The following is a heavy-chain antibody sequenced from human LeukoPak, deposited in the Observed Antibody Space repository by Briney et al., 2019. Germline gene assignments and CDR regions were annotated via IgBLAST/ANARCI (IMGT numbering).Heavy chain of an antibody. V-gene: IGHV3-7*01. CDR3: TRENWGPDY. CDR1: GFTFNKYW. Sequence: PGGSLRLSCAASGFTFNKYWMTWVRQAPGKGLEWLANIKQDGSDKNYVNSVKGRFTISRDNAKNSVYLQLNSLRDEDTAIYYCTRENWGPDYWGQGTLVTVSS. D-gene: IGHD7-27*01. CDR2: IKQDGSDK. J-gene: IGHJ4*02.